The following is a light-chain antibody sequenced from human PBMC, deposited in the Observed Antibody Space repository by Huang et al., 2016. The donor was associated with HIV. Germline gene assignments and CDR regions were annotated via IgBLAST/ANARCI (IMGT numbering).Light chain of an antibody. J-gene: IGKJ5*01. CDR3: MQALQTSIT. CDR1: QSLLHSNGYNY. V-gene: IGKV2-28*01. Sequence: DIVMTQSPLSLPVTPGEPASISCRSSQSLLHSNGYNYLDWYLQKPVQSPQILIYLGSNRASGVPDRFSGSGSGTDFTLKISRVEAEDVGVYYCMQALQTSITFGQGTRLEIK. CDR2: LGS.